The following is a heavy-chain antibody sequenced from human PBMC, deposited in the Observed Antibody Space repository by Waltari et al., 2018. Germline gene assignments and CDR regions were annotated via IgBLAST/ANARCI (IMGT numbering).Heavy chain of an antibody. CDR2: IYHTGST. CDR3: ARSTVTRYFDY. Sequence: QVQLQESGPGLVKPSETLSPICAVSASSLSPDYSLGRIRQPPGKGLEWIGNIYHTGSTYYNPSLKSRVTISVDTSKNQFSLMLSAVTAADTATYYCARSTVTRYFDYWGQGTLITVSS. D-gene: IGHD4-4*01. V-gene: IGHV4-38-2*01. CDR1: ASSLSPDYS. J-gene: IGHJ4*02.